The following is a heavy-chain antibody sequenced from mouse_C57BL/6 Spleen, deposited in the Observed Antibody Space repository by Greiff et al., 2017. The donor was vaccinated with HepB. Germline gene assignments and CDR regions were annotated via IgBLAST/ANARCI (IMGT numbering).Heavy chain of an antibody. CDR1: GYTFTSYW. CDR3: ARENYYGSSLFAY. V-gene: IGHV1-64*01. CDR2: IHPNSGST. D-gene: IGHD1-1*01. J-gene: IGHJ3*01. Sequence: QVQLQQPGAELVKPGASVKLSCKASGYTFTSYWMHWVKQRPGQGLEWIGMIHPNSGSTNYNEKFKSKATLTVDKSSSTAYMQLSSLTSEDSAVYYCARENYYGSSLFAYWGQGILVTVSA.